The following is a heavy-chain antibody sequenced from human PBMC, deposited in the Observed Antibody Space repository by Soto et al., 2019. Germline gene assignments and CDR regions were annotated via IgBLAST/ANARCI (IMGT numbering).Heavy chain of an antibody. CDR3: AREYYGLLTGYYTDY. D-gene: IGHD3-9*01. Sequence: EVQLVESGGDLVQRGGSLRLSCEASGFPFSSYWMHWVRNTPGKGLDWVARISGDGVTTYYADSVTGRFTVSRDKAKNTLSLQISGLRAEDTAVYYCAREYYGLLTGYYTDYWGQGTLVSVSS. V-gene: IGHV3-74*01. CDR1: GFPFSSYW. CDR2: ISGDGVTT. J-gene: IGHJ4*02.